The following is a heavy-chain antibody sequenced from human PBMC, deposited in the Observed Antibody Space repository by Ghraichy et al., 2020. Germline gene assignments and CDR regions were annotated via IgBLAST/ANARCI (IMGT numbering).Heavy chain of an antibody. V-gene: IGHV3-74*01. CDR1: GFTFSTSW. CDR2: MNNDGSTT. Sequence: AGSLRLSCAASGFTFSTSWMHWVRQAPGKGLVWVSRMNNDGSTTNYADSVKGRFTISRDNAKNMLYLQMNSLRAEDTAVYYCVRGGPLDYWGQGTLVTVSS. CDR3: VRGGPLDY. J-gene: IGHJ4*02.